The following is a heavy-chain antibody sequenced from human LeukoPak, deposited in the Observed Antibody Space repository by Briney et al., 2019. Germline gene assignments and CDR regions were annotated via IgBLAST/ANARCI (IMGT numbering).Heavy chain of an antibody. CDR2: INHSGST. CDR3: ARIPRRNYYDSSGYFGAHYFDY. D-gene: IGHD3-22*01. V-gene: IGHV4-38-2*02. Sequence: SETLSLTCTVSGYSISSGYYWSWIRPPPGKGLEWIGEINHSGSTNYNPSLKSRVTISVDTSKNQFSLKLSSVTAADTAVYYCARIPRRNYYDSSGYFGAHYFDYWGQGTLVTVSS. J-gene: IGHJ4*02. CDR1: GYSISSGYY.